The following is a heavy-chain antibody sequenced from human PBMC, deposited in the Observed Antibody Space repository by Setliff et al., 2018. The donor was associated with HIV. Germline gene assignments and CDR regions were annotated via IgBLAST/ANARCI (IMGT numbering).Heavy chain of an antibody. CDR3: ARERRSGSYGGRDAFDI. CDR2: INPNSGVT. D-gene: IGHD1-26*01. Sequence: ASVKVSCKASGYIFNVYPLHWVRQAPGQGPEWIGWINPNSGVTKYSQKFESRVTMTRDTSISTAYMELSSLRSEDTAVYYCARERRSGSYGGRDAFDIWGQGTMVTVSS. J-gene: IGHJ3*02. CDR1: GYIFNVYP. V-gene: IGHV1-2*02.